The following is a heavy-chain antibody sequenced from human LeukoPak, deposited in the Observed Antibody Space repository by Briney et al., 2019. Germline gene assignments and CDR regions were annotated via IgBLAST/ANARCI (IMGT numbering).Heavy chain of an antibody. CDR3: ARQQDSNYYYYYMDV. CDR2: IYYSGST. D-gene: IGHD2-15*01. V-gene: IGHV4-59*08. J-gene: IGHJ6*03. Sequence: SETLSLTCTVSGGSISDYYWSWIRQPPGKGLEWIGYIYYSGSTNYNPSLKSRVTISVDTSKNQFSLKLSSVTAADTAVYYCARQQDSNYYYYYMDVWGKGTTVTVSS. CDR1: GGSISDYY.